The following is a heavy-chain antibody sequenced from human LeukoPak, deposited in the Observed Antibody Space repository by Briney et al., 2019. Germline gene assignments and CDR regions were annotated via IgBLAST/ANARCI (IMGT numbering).Heavy chain of an antibody. CDR1: GGSISSSNW. J-gene: IGHJ5*02. Sequence: SGTLSLTCAVSGGSISSSNWWSWVRQPPGKGLEWIGEIYHSGSTNYNPSLKSRVTISVDKSKNQFSLKLSSMTAADTAVYYCARRVLAAAAWFDPWGQGTLVTVSS. V-gene: IGHV4-4*02. D-gene: IGHD6-13*01. CDR2: IYHSGST. CDR3: ARRVLAAAAWFDP.